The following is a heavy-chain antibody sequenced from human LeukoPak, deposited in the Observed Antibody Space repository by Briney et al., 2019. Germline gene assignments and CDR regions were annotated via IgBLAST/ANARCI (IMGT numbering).Heavy chain of an antibody. D-gene: IGHD6-19*01. CDR2: IYTSGGT. J-gene: IGHJ5*02. V-gene: IGHV4-4*07. Sequence: ASETLSLTCTVSGGSISSYYWSWIRQPAGKGLEWIGRIYTSGGTNYNPSLKSRVTMSVDTSKNQFSLKLSSVTAADTAVYYCARDRQWLVRWDNWFDPWGQGTLVTVSS. CDR3: ARDRQWLVRWDNWFDP. CDR1: GGSISSYY.